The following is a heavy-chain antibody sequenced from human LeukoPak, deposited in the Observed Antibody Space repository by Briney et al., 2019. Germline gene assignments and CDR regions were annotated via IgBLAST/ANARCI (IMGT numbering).Heavy chain of an antibody. Sequence: GGSLRLSCTASGFTFSSYSMNWVRQAPGKGLEWVSYISSSGSTIYYADSVKGRFTISRDNAKNSLYLQMNSLRAEDTAVYYCARDLSLYCSGGSCYALNYWGQGTLVTVSS. D-gene: IGHD2-15*01. V-gene: IGHV3-48*04. J-gene: IGHJ4*02. CDR3: ARDLSLYCSGGSCYALNY. CDR2: ISSSGSTI. CDR1: GFTFSSYS.